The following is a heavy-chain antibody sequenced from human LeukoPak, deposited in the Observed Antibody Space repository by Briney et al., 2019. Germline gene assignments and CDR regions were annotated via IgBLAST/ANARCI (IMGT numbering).Heavy chain of an antibody. CDR2: IYYSGST. Sequence: SETLSLTCTVSGGSISSYYWSWIRQPPGKGLEWIGYIYYSGSTNYNPSLKSRVTISVDTSKNQFSLKLSSVTAADTAVYYCAREWDSMIDNWGQGTLVTVSS. CDR3: AREWDSMIDN. D-gene: IGHD1-26*01. CDR1: GGSISSYY. J-gene: IGHJ4*02. V-gene: IGHV4-59*01.